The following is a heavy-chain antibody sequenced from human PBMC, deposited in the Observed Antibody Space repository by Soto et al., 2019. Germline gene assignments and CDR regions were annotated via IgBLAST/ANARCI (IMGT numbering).Heavy chain of an antibody. CDR1: GGSISSGGYS. J-gene: IGHJ5*02. Sequence: SETLSLTCAVSGGSISSGGYSWSWIRQPPGKGLEWIGYIYHSGSTYYNPSLKSRVTISVDRSKNQFSLKLSSVTAADTAVYYCARDGGDVWNWFDPWGQGTLVTVSS. V-gene: IGHV4-30-2*01. D-gene: IGHD2-21*02. CDR3: ARDGGDVWNWFDP. CDR2: IYHSGST.